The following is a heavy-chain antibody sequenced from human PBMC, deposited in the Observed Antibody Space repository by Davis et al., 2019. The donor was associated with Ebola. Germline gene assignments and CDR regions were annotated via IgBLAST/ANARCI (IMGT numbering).Heavy chain of an antibody. D-gene: IGHD3-3*01. J-gene: IGHJ4*02. V-gene: IGHV3-30*18. Sequence: GGSLRLSCAASGFTFSSYGIHWVRQAPGKGLEWVAVISYDGSNKYYADSVKGRFTISRDNSKNTLYLQMNSLRAEDTAVYYCAKDRRGTYYDFWSGYPDYWGQGTLVTVSS. CDR1: GFTFSSYG. CDR3: AKDRRGTYYDFWSGYPDY. CDR2: ISYDGSNK.